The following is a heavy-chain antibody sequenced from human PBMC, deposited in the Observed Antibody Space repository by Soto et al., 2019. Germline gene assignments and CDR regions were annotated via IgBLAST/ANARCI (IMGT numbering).Heavy chain of an antibody. J-gene: IGHJ6*02. CDR2: IRGFSPYT. CDR1: GFTFMTYT. CDR3: ARDRGYDAHDYYYNAMDV. V-gene: IGHV3-21*01. D-gene: IGHD3-10*01. Sequence: GGSLRLSCISSGFTFMTYTMNWVRQAPGKGLEWVSGIRGFSPYTFYAESVKGRFTISRDNAKNSLYLQMNSLRAEDTAVYYCARDRGYDAHDYYYNAMDVWGQGTTVTVSS.